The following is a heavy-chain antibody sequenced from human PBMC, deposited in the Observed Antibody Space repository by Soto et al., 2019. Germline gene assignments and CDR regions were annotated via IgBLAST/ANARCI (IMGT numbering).Heavy chain of an antibody. J-gene: IGHJ6*02. D-gene: IGHD1-26*01. Sequence: SETLSLTCTVSGGSISSYYWSWIRQPPGKGLEWIGYIYYSGSTNYNPSLKSRVTISVDTSKNQFSLKLSSVTAADTAVYYCARAVGSYFNYYYGMDVWGQGTTVTVSS. CDR3: ARAVGSYFNYYYGMDV. V-gene: IGHV4-59*01. CDR2: IYYSGST. CDR1: GGSISSYY.